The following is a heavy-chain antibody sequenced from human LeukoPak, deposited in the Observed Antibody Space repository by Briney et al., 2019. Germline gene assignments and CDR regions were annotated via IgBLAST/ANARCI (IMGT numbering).Heavy chain of an antibody. CDR3: ARGPPAEP. V-gene: IGHV4-61*05. CDR1: GGSISSSSYY. CDR2: IYYSGST. Sequence: SETLSLTCTVSGGSISSSSYYWGWIRQPPGKGLEWIGYIYYSGSTNYNPSLKSRVTISVDTSKNQFSLKLSSVTAADTAVYYCARGPPAEPWGQGTLVTVSS. J-gene: IGHJ5*02.